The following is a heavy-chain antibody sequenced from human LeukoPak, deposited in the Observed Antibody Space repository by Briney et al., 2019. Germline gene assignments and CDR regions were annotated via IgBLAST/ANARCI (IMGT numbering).Heavy chain of an antibody. CDR3: ARDRLHKYYIDSSGYYGVPEY. D-gene: IGHD3-22*01. V-gene: IGHV1-24*01. Sequence: ASVKVSCKVSGYTLTELSMHWVRQAPGKGLEWMGGFDPEDGETIYAQKFQGRVTMTRDMSTSTVYMELSSLRSEDTAVHYCARDRLHKYYIDSSGYYGVPEYWGQGTLVTVSS. CDR2: FDPEDGET. J-gene: IGHJ4*02. CDR1: GYTLTELS.